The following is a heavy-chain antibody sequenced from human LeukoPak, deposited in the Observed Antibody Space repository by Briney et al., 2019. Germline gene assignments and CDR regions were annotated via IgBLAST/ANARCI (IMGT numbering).Heavy chain of an antibody. D-gene: IGHD1-26*01. V-gene: IGHV4-61*08. Sequence: ASETLSLTYAVSGGSVGSGGHFWSWIRQPPGKGLEWIGYIYSTGSTNYNPSLKSRITMSVDTSKNQFSLKLSSVIAADTAVYYCARTKSQSGSYRYYFDSWGQGTLVTVSS. CDR3: ARTKSQSGSYRYYFDS. CDR1: GGSVGSGGHF. CDR2: IYSTGST. J-gene: IGHJ4*02.